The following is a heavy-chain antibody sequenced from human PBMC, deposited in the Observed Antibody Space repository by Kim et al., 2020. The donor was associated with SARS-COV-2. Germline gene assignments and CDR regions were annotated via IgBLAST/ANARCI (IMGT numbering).Heavy chain of an antibody. D-gene: IGHD1-20*01. J-gene: IGHJ3*02. Sequence: SEKGRVTGTRENSKNTLYLQRNSLRAEDTAVYYCAKDFRPYNSVFDGFDIWGQGTMVTVSS. V-gene: IGHV3-23*01. CDR3: AKDFRPYNSVFDGFDI.